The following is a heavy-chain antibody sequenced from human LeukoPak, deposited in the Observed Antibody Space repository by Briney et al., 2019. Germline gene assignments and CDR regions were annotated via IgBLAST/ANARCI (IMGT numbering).Heavy chain of an antibody. J-gene: IGHJ5*02. Sequence: PGGSLRLSXAASGFTFTTYWMHWVRQAPGKGLVWVSQINRDGSSTTYADSVKGRFTISRDNAKNTLYLQMNSLRDEDTAVYYCARGYNNYDNNWFDPWGQGTLVTVSS. V-gene: IGHV3-74*01. CDR3: ARGYNNYDNNWFDP. CDR2: INRDGSST. D-gene: IGHD4-11*01. CDR1: GFTFTTYW.